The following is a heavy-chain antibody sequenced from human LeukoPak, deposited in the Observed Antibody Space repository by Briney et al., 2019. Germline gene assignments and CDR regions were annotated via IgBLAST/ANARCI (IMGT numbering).Heavy chain of an antibody. CDR2: ISYDGSNK. CDR1: GFTFSSYG. J-gene: IGHJ4*02. D-gene: IGHD3-10*01. V-gene: IGHV3-30*18. Sequence: WGSLRLSCAASGFTFSSYGMHWVRQAPGKGLEWVAVISYDGSNKYYADSVKGRFTISRDNSKNTLYLQMNSLRAEDTAVYYCAKDYAPYGSGSYPKAHFDYWGQGTLVTVSS. CDR3: AKDYAPYGSGSYPKAHFDY.